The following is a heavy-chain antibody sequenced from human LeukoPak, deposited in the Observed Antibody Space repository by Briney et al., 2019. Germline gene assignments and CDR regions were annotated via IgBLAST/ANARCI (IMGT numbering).Heavy chain of an antibody. D-gene: IGHD3-10*01. CDR3: AREWGLLGWPHQYYFDY. CDR1: GYTFTDYY. J-gene: IGHJ4*02. Sequence: ASVKVTCKTSGYTFTDYYIDWVRQPPAQGLEWMGWIHPNSGVTNYAKMFQGRVTITRDTSITTLYMDLSRLRSDDTAIYSCAREWGLLGWPHQYYFDYWGQGTLVTVSS. CDR2: IHPNSGVT. V-gene: IGHV1-2*02.